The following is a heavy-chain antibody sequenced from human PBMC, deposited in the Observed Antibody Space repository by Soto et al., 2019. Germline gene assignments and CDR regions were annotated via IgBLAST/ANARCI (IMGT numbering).Heavy chain of an antibody. Sequence: SETLSLTCTVSGGSISSGDYYWSWIRQPPGKGLEWIGYIYYSGSTYYNPSLKSRVTISVDTSKNQFSLKLSSVTAADTAVYYCARGFDFWSGYWGFDPSGQGTLVTVSS. V-gene: IGHV4-30-4*01. CDR2: IYYSGST. CDR3: ARGFDFWSGYWGFDP. CDR1: GGSISSGDYY. J-gene: IGHJ5*02. D-gene: IGHD3-3*01.